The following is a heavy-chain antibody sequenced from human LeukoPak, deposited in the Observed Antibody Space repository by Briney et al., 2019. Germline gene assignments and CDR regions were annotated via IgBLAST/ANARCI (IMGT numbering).Heavy chain of an antibody. Sequence: GGSLRLSCAASGLTFSSYAMNWVRQAPGKGLEWVSGISGSGGSTYYADSVKGRFTISRDNSKNTLYLQINSLRSEDTAIYCCAKGKGGLPSALVIWGQGTMVTVSS. V-gene: IGHV3-23*01. CDR2: ISGSGGST. D-gene: IGHD5/OR15-5a*01. CDR3: AKGKGGLPSALVI. CDR1: GLTFSSYA. J-gene: IGHJ3*02.